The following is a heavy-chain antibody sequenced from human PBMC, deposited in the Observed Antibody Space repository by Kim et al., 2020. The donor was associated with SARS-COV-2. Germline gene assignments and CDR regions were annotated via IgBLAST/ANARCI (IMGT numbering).Heavy chain of an antibody. D-gene: IGHD6-13*01. V-gene: IGHV3-30*03. CDR2: ISYDGSNK. J-gene: IGHJ4*01. CDR1: GFTFSSYG. Sequence: GGSLRLSCAASGFTFSSYGMHWVRQAPGKGLEWVAVISYDGSNKYYADSVKGRFTISRDNPKNTLYLQMNSLRAEDTAVYYCAAGYSSRWGDYWGHGT. CDR3: AAGYSSRWGDY.